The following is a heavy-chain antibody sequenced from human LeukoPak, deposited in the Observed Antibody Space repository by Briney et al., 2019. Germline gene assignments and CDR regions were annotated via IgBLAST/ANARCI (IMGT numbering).Heavy chain of an antibody. CDR3: ARYGSSWNLDY. Sequence: GSLRLSCAASGFTFSSYGMHWVRQAPGKGLEWVANIKQHGSEKYYVDSVKGRFTISRDNAKNSLYLQMNSLRADDTAVYYCARYGSSWNLDYWGQGTLVTVSS. D-gene: IGHD6-13*01. J-gene: IGHJ4*02. CDR2: IKQHGSEK. CDR1: GFTFSSYG. V-gene: IGHV3-7*01.